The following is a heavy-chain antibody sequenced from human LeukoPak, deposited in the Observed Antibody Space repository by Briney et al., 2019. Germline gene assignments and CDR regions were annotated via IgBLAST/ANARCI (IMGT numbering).Heavy chain of an antibody. CDR2: INHSGST. CDR3: ARRPKSFDY. CDR1: GGSISSGGYS. Sequence: SETLSLTCAVSGGSISSGGYSWSWIRQPPGEGLEWIGEINHSGSTNYNPSLKSRVSISVDTSKNQFSLKLTSVTAADTAMYFCARRPKSFDYWGQGTLVTVSS. D-gene: IGHD6-6*01. J-gene: IGHJ4*02. V-gene: IGHV4-34*01.